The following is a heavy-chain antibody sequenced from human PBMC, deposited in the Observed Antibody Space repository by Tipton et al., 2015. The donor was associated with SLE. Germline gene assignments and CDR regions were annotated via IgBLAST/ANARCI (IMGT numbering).Heavy chain of an antibody. CDR3: ARAPFSDYGDSPDYYYYMDV. CDR2: IYHSGST. CDR1: GGSISRNNW. J-gene: IGHJ6*03. V-gene: IGHV4-4*02. D-gene: IGHD4-17*01. Sequence: TLSLTCAVFGGSISRNNWWSWVRQPPGKGLEWIGEIYHSGSTNYNPSLKSRVTISVDTSKNQFSLKLSSVTAADTAVYYCARAPFSDYGDSPDYYYYMDVWGKGTTATVSS.